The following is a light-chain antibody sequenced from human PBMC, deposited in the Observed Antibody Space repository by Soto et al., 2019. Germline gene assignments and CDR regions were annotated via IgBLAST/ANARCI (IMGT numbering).Light chain of an antibody. V-gene: IGLV1-40*01. CDR1: SSNIGAGYD. J-gene: IGLJ2*01. CDR3: QSYDSSLVV. CDR2: GNS. Sequence: QAVVTQPPSVSGAPGQRVTISCTGSSSNIGAGYDVHWYQQLPGTAPKLLIYGNSNRPSGVPDRFSGSKSGTSASLAITGLQAEDDADYYCQSYDSSLVVFGGGTKVTVL.